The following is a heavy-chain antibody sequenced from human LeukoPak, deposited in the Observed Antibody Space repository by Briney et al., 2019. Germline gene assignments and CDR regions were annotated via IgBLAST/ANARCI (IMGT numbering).Heavy chain of an antibody. CDR2: IKQDGSEK. Sequence: PGGSLRLSCAASGFTVSSNYMSWVRQAPGKGLEWVANIKQDGSEKYYVDSVKGRFTISRDNAKNSLYLQMNSLRAEDTAVYYCARAATYSNYYYYMDVWGKGTTVTVSS. V-gene: IGHV3-7*01. CDR1: GFTVSSNY. D-gene: IGHD6-13*01. J-gene: IGHJ6*03. CDR3: ARAATYSNYYYYMDV.